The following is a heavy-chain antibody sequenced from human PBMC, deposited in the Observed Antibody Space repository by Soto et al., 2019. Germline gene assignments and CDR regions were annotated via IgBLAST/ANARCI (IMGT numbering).Heavy chain of an antibody. CDR2: LTETGGST. D-gene: IGHD3-16*01. CDR3: AKIKGAIAFLHFDN. CDR1: GFSFRTYA. V-gene: IGHV3-23*01. Sequence: GGSLRLSCTASGFSFRTYAMAWVRQAPGKGLEWVSALTETGGSTYYAASVKGRFTISRDNSRSTLYLQMDRLRVDDTAVYYCAKIKGAIAFLHFDNWGQGTLVTVSS. J-gene: IGHJ4*02.